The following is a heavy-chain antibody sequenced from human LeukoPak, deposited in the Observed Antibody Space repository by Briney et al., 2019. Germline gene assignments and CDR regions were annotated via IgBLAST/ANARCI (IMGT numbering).Heavy chain of an antibody. Sequence: GASVKVSCKASGYTFTGYYMHWVRQAPGQGLEWMGWINPNSGGTNYAQKFQGRVTMTRDTSISTAYMELSRLRPDDTAVYYCARGITMVREAPFQHWGQGTLVTVSS. CDR3: ARGITMVREAPFQH. J-gene: IGHJ1*01. CDR2: INPNSGGT. V-gene: IGHV1-2*02. D-gene: IGHD3-10*01. CDR1: GYTFTGYY.